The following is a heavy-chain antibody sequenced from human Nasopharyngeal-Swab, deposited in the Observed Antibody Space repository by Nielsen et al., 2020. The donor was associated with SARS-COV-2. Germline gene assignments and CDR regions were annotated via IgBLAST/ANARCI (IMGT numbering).Heavy chain of an antibody. CDR1: GFTVSNIY. Sequence: GESLKISCAASGFTVSNIYMTWVRQAPGKGLEWVSVLYSGGSTYYADSVKGRFTISRDNSKNTLYLQMNSLRAEDTAVYYCAREKITIFGVIIRDYGMDVWGQGTTVTVSS. CDR3: AREKITIFGVIIRDYGMDV. V-gene: IGHV3-53*01. D-gene: IGHD3-3*01. J-gene: IGHJ6*02. CDR2: LYSGGST.